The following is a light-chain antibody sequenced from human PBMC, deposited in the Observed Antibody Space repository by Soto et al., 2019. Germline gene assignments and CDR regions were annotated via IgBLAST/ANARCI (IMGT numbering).Light chain of an antibody. V-gene: IGKV3-20*01. Sequence: EIVLTQSPGTLSLSPGERATLSCRASQSVSSNYLAWYRQTPGQAPRLLISGASSRATGIPDRFSGSGSGTDFTLNISRLEPEDFAVYYCQLYDSSSLFSFGPGTKVEVK. J-gene: IGKJ3*01. CDR1: QSVSSNY. CDR3: QLYDSSSLFS. CDR2: GAS.